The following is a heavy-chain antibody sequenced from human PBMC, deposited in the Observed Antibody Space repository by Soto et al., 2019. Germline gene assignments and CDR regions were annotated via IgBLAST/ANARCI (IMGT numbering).Heavy chain of an antibody. V-gene: IGHV5-51*01. Sequence: GESLKISCKGSGYSFTSYWIGWARQMPGKGLEWMGIIYPGDSDTRYSPSFHGQVTISADKSISTAYLQWSSLKASDTAIYYCARSYGDYKTYFDYWGQGTLVTVSS. CDR2: IYPGDSDT. CDR3: ARSYGDYKTYFDY. D-gene: IGHD4-17*01. CDR1: GYSFTSYW. J-gene: IGHJ4*02.